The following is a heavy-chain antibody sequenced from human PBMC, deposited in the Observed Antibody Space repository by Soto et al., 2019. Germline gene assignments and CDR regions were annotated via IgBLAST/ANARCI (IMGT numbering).Heavy chain of an antibody. D-gene: IGHD4-17*01. CDR2: INPNADTT. CDR1: GYSFTDYF. V-gene: IGHV1-46*01. J-gene: IGHJ6*02. Sequence: ASVKVSCKTSGYSFTDYFIHWVRQAPGQGLEWMGIINPNADTTNYAEKLQGRVTMTTDTSTSTAYMELRSLRSDDTAVYYCARDGLTTGYPYYYYGMDVWGQGTTVTVSS. CDR3: ARDGLTTGYPYYYYGMDV.